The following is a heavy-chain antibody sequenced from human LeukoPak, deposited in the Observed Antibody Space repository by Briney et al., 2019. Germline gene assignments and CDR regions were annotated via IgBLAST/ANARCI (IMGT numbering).Heavy chain of an antibody. CDR3: ARAAYSSTWYSRYFDL. CDR1: GGSISSGSYY. Sequence: PSETLSLTCTVSGGSISSGSYYWSWIRQPAGKGLEWIGRIYTSGSTNYNPSLKSRVTISVDTSKNQFSLKLSSVTAADTAVYYCARAAYSSTWYSRYFDLWGRGTLVTVSS. D-gene: IGHD6-13*01. V-gene: IGHV4-61*02. J-gene: IGHJ2*01. CDR2: IYTSGST.